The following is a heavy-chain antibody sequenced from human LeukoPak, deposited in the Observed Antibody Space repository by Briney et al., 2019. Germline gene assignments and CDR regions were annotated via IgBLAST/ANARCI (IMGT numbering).Heavy chain of an antibody. D-gene: IGHD3-22*01. Sequence: GGSLRLSCVGSRFIISSYWKSWVRQAPGKGLEWVANINQDGSEIYYLDAVKGRFTISRDNAKNSLYLRMNGLRVEDTAVYYCAGESVAVPAYYWGQGTLVTVSS. CDR1: RFIISSYW. V-gene: IGHV3-7*01. CDR2: INQDGSEI. J-gene: IGHJ4*02. CDR3: AGESVAVPAYY.